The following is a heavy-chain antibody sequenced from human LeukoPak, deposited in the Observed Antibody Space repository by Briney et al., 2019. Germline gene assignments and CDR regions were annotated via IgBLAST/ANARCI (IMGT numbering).Heavy chain of an antibody. V-gene: IGHV4-38-2*02. J-gene: IGHJ4*02. CDR2: IYHSGST. CDR3: ASSGMDY. D-gene: IGHD1-26*01. Sequence: PSETLSLTCTVSGYSISSGYYWGWIRQPPGKGLEWIGSIYHSGSTYYNPSLKSRVTISVDTSKNQFSLKLSSVTAADTAVYYCASSGMDYWGQGTLVTVSS. CDR1: GYSISSGYY.